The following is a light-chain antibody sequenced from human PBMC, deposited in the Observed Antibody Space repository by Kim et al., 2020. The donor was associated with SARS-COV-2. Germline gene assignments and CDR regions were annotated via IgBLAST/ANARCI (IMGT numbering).Light chain of an antibody. CDR3: QQRSEWPVT. V-gene: IGKV3-11*01. CDR2: GAS. CDR1: QSVSSS. J-gene: IGKJ4*01. Sequence: EIVLTQSPDILSLSPGERATLSCRASQSVSSSLAWYQQKSGQAPRLLIYGASNRATGIPARFSGSGSGTDFSLTISSLEAEDFAVYYCQQRSEWPVTFGGGTKVDIK.